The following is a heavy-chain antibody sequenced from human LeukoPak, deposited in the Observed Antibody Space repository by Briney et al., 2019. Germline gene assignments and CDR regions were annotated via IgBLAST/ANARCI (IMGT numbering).Heavy chain of an antibody. D-gene: IGHD2-15*01. CDR3: ARDGVGYCSGGSCYSNGMDV. V-gene: IGHV3-21*01. CDR1: GFTFSSYS. CDR2: ISSSSSYI. J-gene: IGHJ6*02. Sequence: GGSLRLSCAASGFTFSSYSMNWVRQAPGKGLEWVSSISSSSSYIYFADSVKGRFTIPRDNAKNSLYLQMNSLRAEDTAVYYCARDGVGYCSGGSCYSNGMDVWGQGTTVTVSS.